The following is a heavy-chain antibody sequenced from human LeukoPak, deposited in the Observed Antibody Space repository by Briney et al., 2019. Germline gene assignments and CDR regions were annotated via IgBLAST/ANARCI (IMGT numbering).Heavy chain of an antibody. CDR2: ISSSGSTI. D-gene: IGHD3-10*01. CDR1: GFTFSTLA. V-gene: IGHV3-11*01. CDR3: ARGGNTMVRGVINPFYYYGMDV. J-gene: IGHJ6*02. Sequence: GGSLRLSCTASGFTFSTLAMSWIRQAPGKGLEWVSYISSSGSTIYYADSVKGRFTISRDDAKNSLYLQMNSLRAEDTAVYYCARGGNTMVRGVINPFYYYGMDVWGQGTTVTVSS.